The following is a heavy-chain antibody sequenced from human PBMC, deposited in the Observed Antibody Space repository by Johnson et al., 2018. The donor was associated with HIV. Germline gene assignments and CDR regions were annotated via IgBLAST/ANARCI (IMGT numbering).Heavy chain of an antibody. CDR2: ISSAGTT. D-gene: IGHD6-19*01. CDR1: GFTVSSYY. CDR3: ARDGYSSAWYGKDAFDI. Sequence: VQLVESGGGLIQPGGSLRLSCSASGFTVSSYYMSWIRQAPGKGLEWVSVISSAGTTYYADSVKGRFTISRDSSKNTLYLQMNSLRAEDTAVYYCARDGYSSAWYGKDAFDIWVQGTMVTVSS. J-gene: IGHJ3*02. V-gene: IGHV3-53*01.